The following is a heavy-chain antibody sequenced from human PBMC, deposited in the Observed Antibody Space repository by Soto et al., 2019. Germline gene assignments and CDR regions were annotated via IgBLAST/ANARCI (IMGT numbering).Heavy chain of an antibody. V-gene: IGHV3-7*03. CDR2: IDQDGSAT. D-gene: IGHD3-10*01. CDR1: GLVFKTYW. J-gene: IGHJ5*02. CDR3: ATAGSYSCGT. Sequence: VQLVESGGALVQPGGSLRLSCAASGLVFKTYWVEWVRQAPGKGLEWVASIDQDGSATYYADSVKGRFTISCDNAADSAHLHMNSLRVGDTAIHYCATAGSYSCGTWGQGTLVTVTS.